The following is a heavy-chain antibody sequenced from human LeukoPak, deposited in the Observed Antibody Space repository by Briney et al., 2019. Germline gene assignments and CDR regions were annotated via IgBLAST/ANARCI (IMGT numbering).Heavy chain of an antibody. CDR1: GFTFSNYW. D-gene: IGHD3-3*01. Sequence: PGGSLRLSCAASGFTFSNYWMTWVRQAPGKGLECVADIKQDGSEKLYVKSVRGRFTISRDNAKMSLFLQMNSLRAEDTAVYYCARDNGVVHGVYYMDVWGKGTTVTVS. V-gene: IGHV3-7*01. CDR3: ARDNGVVHGVYYMDV. J-gene: IGHJ6*03. CDR2: IKQDGSEK.